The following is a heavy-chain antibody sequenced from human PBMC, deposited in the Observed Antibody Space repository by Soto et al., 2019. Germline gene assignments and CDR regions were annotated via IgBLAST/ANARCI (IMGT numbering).Heavy chain of an antibody. CDR1: YGSIISYF. V-gene: IGHV4-59*01. CDR3: ARTNSGYDRWFDP. D-gene: IGHD5-12*01. CDR2: IYDSGST. Sequence: SETLSLTCTVSYGSIISYFWSWIRQPPGKGLEWIGYIYDSGSTNYNPSLKSRATISVDTSKNQFSLKLSSVTAADTAVYYCARTNSGYDRWFDPWGQGTLVTVSS. J-gene: IGHJ5*02.